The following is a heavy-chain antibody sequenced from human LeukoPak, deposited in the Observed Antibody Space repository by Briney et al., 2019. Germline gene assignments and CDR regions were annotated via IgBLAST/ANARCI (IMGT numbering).Heavy chain of an antibody. D-gene: IGHD5-18*01. CDR3: AGGLRSGYNNASDI. Sequence: ESSETLSLTCTVSGGSIRSYYWSWIRQPPGKGLEWIGYIYYSGSTNYNPSLKSRVTISVDTSKNQFSLKLSSVTAADTAVYYCAGGLRSGYNNASDIWGQGTMVTVSS. CDR2: IYYSGST. CDR1: GGSIRSYY. J-gene: IGHJ3*02. V-gene: IGHV4-59*01.